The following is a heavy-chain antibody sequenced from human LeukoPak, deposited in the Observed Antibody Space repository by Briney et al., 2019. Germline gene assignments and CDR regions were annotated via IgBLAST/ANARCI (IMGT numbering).Heavy chain of an antibody. Sequence: TSETLSLTCTVSGGSISSSSYYWGWIRQPPGKGLEWIGSIYYSGSTYYNPSLKSRVTISVDTSKNQFSLKLSSVTAADTAVYYCARDVSSGWHYFDYWGQGTMVTVSS. CDR1: GGSISSSSYY. CDR3: ARDVSSGWHYFDY. D-gene: IGHD6-19*01. J-gene: IGHJ4*03. CDR2: IYYSGST. V-gene: IGHV4-39*07.